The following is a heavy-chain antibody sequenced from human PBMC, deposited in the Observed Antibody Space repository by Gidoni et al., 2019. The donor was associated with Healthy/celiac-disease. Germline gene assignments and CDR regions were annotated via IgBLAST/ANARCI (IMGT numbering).Heavy chain of an antibody. CDR3: ARVRYSSSSGDY. CDR1: GFTFSSYE. V-gene: IGHV3-48*03. Sequence: EVQLVESGGGLVQPGGSLRLSCAASGFTFSSYEMHWVRQAPGKGLEWVSYISSSGSTIYYADSVKGRFTISRDNAKNSLYLQMNSLRAEDTAVYYCARVRYSSSSGDYWGHGTLVTVSS. J-gene: IGHJ4*01. D-gene: IGHD6-6*01. CDR2: ISSSGSTI.